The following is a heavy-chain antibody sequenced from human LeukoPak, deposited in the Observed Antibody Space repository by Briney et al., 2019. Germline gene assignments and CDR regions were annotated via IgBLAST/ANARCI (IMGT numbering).Heavy chain of an antibody. J-gene: IGHJ4*02. CDR2: ISGSGGST. Sequence: PGGSLRLSCVASGFTFSSYAMSWVRQAPGKGLEWVSAISGSGGSTYYADSVKGRFTISRDNSKNTLYLQMNSLRAEDTAVYYCAKRGTSYDSSGYYYLYYFDYWGQGTLVTVSS. CDR3: AKRGTSYDSSGYYYLYYFDY. V-gene: IGHV3-23*01. CDR1: GFTFSSYA. D-gene: IGHD3-22*01.